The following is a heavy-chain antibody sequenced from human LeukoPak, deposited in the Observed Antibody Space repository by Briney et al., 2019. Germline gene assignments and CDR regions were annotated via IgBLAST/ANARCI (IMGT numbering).Heavy chain of an antibody. V-gene: IGHV4-4*07. CDR3: ARVAAAAGRGWFDP. CDR1: GGSISSYY. D-gene: IGHD6-13*01. Sequence: PSETLSLTCTVSGGSISSYYWSWIRQPAGKGLEWIGRIYTSGSTNYNPSLKSRVTMSVDTSKNQFSLKLSSVTAADTAVYYCARVAAAAGRGWFDPWGQGTLVTVSS. J-gene: IGHJ5*02. CDR2: IYTSGST.